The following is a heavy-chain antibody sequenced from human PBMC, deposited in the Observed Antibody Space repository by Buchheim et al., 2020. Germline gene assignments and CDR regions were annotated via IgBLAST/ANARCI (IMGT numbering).Heavy chain of an antibody. Sequence: QVRLVQSGAEVKKPGASVKVSCKTSGYTFTAYYMHWVRQAPGQGLEWMGWINVNSGGTNYAQTFQGWVTMTRDTSISTAYMELSRLRSDDTAVYYCARDRGGPTPNHYYGLDVWGQGTT. CDR3: ARDRGGPTPNHYYGLDV. CDR2: INVNSGGT. D-gene: IGHD3-10*01. CDR1: GYTFTAYY. V-gene: IGHV1-2*04. J-gene: IGHJ6*02.